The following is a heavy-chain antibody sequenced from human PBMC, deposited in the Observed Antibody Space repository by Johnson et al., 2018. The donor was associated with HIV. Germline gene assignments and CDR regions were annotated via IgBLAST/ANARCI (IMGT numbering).Heavy chain of an antibody. J-gene: IGHJ3*02. V-gene: IGHV3-20*04. CDR1: GFSFDDYG. Sequence: VQLVESGGDVVQPGGSLKLSCAASGFSFDDYGMSWVRQPQGKGLEWVSGINWNGGSTGYADSVKGRFTISRDNAKNSLYLQMNSLRAEDTAVYYCARSGYCTTSSCTDDAFDIWGQGTMVTVSS. D-gene: IGHD2-2*01. CDR3: ARSGYCTTSSCTDDAFDI. CDR2: INWNGGST.